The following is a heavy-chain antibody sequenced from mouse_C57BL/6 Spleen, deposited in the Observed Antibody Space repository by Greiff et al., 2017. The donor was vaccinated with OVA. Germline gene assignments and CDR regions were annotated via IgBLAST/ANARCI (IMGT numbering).Heavy chain of an antibody. Sequence: VQLQQSGPELVKPGASVKISCKASGYSFTGYYMNWVKQSPEKSLEWIGEINPSTGGTTYNQKFKAKATLTVDKSSSTAYMQLKSLTSEDSAVYYCARGGATVSYFDYWGQGTTLTVSS. J-gene: IGHJ2*01. D-gene: IGHD1-1*01. CDR1: GYSFTGYY. CDR3: ARGGATVSYFDY. CDR2: INPSTGGT. V-gene: IGHV1-42*01.